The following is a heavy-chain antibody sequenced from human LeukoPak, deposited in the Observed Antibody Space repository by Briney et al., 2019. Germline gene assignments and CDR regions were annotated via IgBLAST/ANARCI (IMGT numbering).Heavy chain of an antibody. V-gene: IGHV1-18*04. CDR1: GYTFTGYY. CDR3: ASHISTQYGMDV. J-gene: IGHJ6*02. Sequence: GASVKVSCKASGYTFTGYYIHWVRQAPGQGLEWMGWISAYNGNTNYAQKLQGRVTMTTDTSTSTAYMELRSLRSDDTAVYYCASHISTQYGMDVWGQGTTVTVSS. CDR2: ISAYNGNT.